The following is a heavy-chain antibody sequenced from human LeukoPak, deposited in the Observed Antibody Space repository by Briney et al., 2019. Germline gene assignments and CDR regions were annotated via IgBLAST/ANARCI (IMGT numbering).Heavy chain of an antibody. Sequence: VASVKVSCKASGYTFTGYYMHWVRQAPGQGLGWMGWINPNSGGTNYAQKFQGWVTMTRDTSISTAYMELSRLRSDDTAVYYCAGDHGPWCSSGWCFDYWGQGALVTVSS. J-gene: IGHJ4*02. CDR2: INPNSGGT. CDR3: AGDHGPWCSSGWCFDY. D-gene: IGHD6-19*01. CDR1: GYTFTGYY. V-gene: IGHV1-2*04.